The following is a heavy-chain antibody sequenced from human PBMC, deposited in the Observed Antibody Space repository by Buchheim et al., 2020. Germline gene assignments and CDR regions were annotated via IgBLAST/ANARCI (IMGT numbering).Heavy chain of an antibody. Sequence: QVQLQESGSGLVKPSQTLSLTCTVSGDSISSGGFFWSWIRQHPGKGLEWIGYINYSGSTYYNPSLKSRLTISVDTSKNQFSLKVNSVIAADTAVYYCARLSCAGGTCSFDYWGQGTL. CDR2: INYSGST. J-gene: IGHJ4*02. V-gene: IGHV4-30-4*08. CDR3: ARLSCAGGTCSFDY. D-gene: IGHD2-15*01. CDR1: GDSISSGGFF.